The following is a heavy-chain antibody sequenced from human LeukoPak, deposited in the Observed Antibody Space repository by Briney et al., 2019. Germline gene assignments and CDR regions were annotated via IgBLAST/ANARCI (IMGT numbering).Heavy chain of an antibody. D-gene: IGHD1-14*01. CDR1: GFTFSSYS. CDR2: IGSANSYI. Sequence: GGSLRLSCAASGFTFSSYSMNWVRQALGKGLEWVSSIGSANSYIYYADSLKGRFTISRDNAKNSLYLQMNSLRAEDTAVYYCAGASGGNRPFDYCGQGTLVTVSS. J-gene: IGHJ4*02. CDR3: AGASGGNRPFDY. V-gene: IGHV3-21*01.